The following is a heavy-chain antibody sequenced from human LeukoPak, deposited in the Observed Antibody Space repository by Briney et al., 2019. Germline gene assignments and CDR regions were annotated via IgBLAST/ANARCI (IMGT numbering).Heavy chain of an antibody. D-gene: IGHD3-22*01. Sequence: SETLSLTCSVSGDSVSRSDSYWDWIRQPPGKGLEWIGTIYYSGRTYYSPSLKSRVTMSVDPSNNQFSLNLRSVTATDTALYYCARRRYYDGSGYLEWGQGTLLSVSS. CDR3: ARRRYYDGSGYLE. V-gene: IGHV4-39*01. CDR1: GDSVSRSDSY. J-gene: IGHJ1*01. CDR2: IYYSGRT.